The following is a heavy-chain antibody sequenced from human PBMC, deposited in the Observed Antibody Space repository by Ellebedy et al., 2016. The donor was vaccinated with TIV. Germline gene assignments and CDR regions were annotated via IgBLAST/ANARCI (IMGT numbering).Heavy chain of an antibody. J-gene: IGHJ4*02. Sequence: SETLSLXXAVYGGSFSGYYWSWIRQPPGKGLEWIGEINHSGSTNYNPSLKSRVTISVDTSKNQFSLRLTSVTAADTAMYYCVRGTVALQPLKYFDSWGRGTLVTVSS. CDR2: INHSGST. CDR3: VRGTVALQPLKYFDS. D-gene: IGHD2-21*01. CDR1: GGSFSGYY. V-gene: IGHV4-34*01.